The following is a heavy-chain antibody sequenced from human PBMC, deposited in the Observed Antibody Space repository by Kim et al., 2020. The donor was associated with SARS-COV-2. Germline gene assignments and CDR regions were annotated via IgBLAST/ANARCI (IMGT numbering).Heavy chain of an antibody. J-gene: IGHJ4*02. Sequence: YNPSLKSRVTISVDTSKNQFSLKLSSVTAADTAVYYCARVVVVTATLFDYWGQGTLVTVSS. V-gene: IGHV4-39*01. CDR3: ARVVVVTATLFDY. D-gene: IGHD2-21*02.